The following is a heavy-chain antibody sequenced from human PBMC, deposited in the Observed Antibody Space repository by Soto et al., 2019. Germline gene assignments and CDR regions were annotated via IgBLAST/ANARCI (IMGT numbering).Heavy chain of an antibody. Sequence: QEQLVQSGAEVKRPGDSVQVSCTASGYTFSDYYILWVRQAPGQGLEWVGWIKPSSGGTNYGEKFQDRVTVTSDTALSTTFLQLRSLRSDDTAVYYCARSREIIASAGSFDYWGQGTLVTVSS. CDR3: ARSREIIASAGSFDY. D-gene: IGHD6-25*01. CDR1: GYTFSDYY. V-gene: IGHV1-2*02. J-gene: IGHJ4*02. CDR2: IKPSSGGT.